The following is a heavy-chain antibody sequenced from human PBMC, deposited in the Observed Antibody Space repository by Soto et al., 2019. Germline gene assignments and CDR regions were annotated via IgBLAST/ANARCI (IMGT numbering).Heavy chain of an antibody. Sequence: QVQLVESGGGVVQPGRSLRLSCAASGFTFSSYGMHWVRQAPGKGLERVAVIWYDGSNKYYADSVKGRFTISRDNSKNTLYLQMNSLRAEYTAVYYCARGVYGCTNCVCAQGLYFDLWGRGTLVTVSS. V-gene: IGHV3-33*01. CDR1: GFTFSSYG. J-gene: IGHJ2*01. CDR2: IWYDGSNK. D-gene: IGHD2-8*01. CDR3: ARGVYGCTNCVCAQGLYFDL.